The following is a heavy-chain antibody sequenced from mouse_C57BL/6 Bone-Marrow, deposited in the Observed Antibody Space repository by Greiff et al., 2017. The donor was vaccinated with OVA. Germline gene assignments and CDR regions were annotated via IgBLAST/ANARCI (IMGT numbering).Heavy chain of an antibody. J-gene: IGHJ2*01. CDR1: GYSITSGYY. V-gene: IGHV3-6*01. D-gene: IGHD1-1*01. Sequence: DVKLVESGPGLVKPSQSLSLTCSVTGYSITSGYYWNWIRQFPGNKLEWMGYISYDGSNNYNPSLKNRISITRDTSKNQFFLKLNSVTTEDTATYYCARKLYYGSNFDYWGQGTTLTVSS. CDR3: ARKLYYGSNFDY. CDR2: ISYDGSN.